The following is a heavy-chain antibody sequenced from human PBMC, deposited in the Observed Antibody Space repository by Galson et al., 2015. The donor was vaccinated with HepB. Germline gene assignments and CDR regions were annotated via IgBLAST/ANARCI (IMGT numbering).Heavy chain of an antibody. CDR2: ISAYNGNT. V-gene: IGHV1-18*01. D-gene: IGHD4-23*01. CDR3: ARGYQGPDYGGNPLFDY. Sequence: SVKVSCKASGYTFTSYGISWVRQAPGQGLEWMGWISAYNGNTNYAQKLQGRVTMTTDTSTSTAYMELRSLRSDDTAVYYCARGYQGPDYGGNPLFDYWGQGTLVTVSS. CDR1: GYTFTSYG. J-gene: IGHJ4*02.